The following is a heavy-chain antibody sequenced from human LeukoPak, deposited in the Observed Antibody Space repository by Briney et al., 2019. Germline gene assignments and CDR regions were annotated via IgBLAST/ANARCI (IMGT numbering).Heavy chain of an antibody. Sequence: SETLSLTCAVSGGSISSYSWSWIRQPPGKGLEWIGYISYSGSTNYNPSLKSRVTISVDTFKNQFSLKLSSVTAADTAVYYCARTHCGGDCYSNYFDYWGQGTLVTVSS. D-gene: IGHD2-21*02. V-gene: IGHV4-59*01. CDR1: GGSISSYS. J-gene: IGHJ4*02. CDR3: ARTHCGGDCYSNYFDY. CDR2: ISYSGST.